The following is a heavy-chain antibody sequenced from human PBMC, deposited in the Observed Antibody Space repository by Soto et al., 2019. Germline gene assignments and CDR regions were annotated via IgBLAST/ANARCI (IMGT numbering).Heavy chain of an antibody. Sequence: PGDSLQISCKGSEYSFTSYWIGLVRPMPGKGLEWMGIIYPGDSDTRYSPSFQGQVTISADKSISTAYLQWSSLKASDTAMYYCARRLAAAHSGMDVWGQGTTVTVSS. D-gene: IGHD6-13*01. CDR3: ARRLAAAHSGMDV. J-gene: IGHJ6*02. CDR2: IYPGDSDT. V-gene: IGHV5-51*01. CDR1: EYSFTSYW.